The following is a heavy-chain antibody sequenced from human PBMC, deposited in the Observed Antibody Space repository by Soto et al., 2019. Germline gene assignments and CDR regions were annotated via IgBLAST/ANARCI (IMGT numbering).Heavy chain of an antibody. V-gene: IGHV1-69*04. Sequence: SVKVSCKASGGTFSSYTISWVRQAPGQGLEWMGRIIPILGIANYAQKFQGRVTITADKSTSTAYMELSSLRSEDTAVYYCARETTVTTHWFDPWGQGTLVTVSS. CDR1: GGTFSSYT. D-gene: IGHD4-17*01. CDR2: IIPILGIA. J-gene: IGHJ5*02. CDR3: ARETTVTTHWFDP.